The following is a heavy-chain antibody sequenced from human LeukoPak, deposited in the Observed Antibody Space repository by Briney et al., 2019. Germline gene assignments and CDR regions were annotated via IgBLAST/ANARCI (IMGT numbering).Heavy chain of an antibody. V-gene: IGHV4-31*02. D-gene: IGHD2/OR15-2a*01. Sequence: PSRTLSLTCADSGASISSGGYYWSWIRQHPGKGLEWIGYIFNSDIYYNPSLKSRIIISVDTSKNQFSLKMTSVTAADTAVYYCVGEEYTTLSIDVWGKGTTVTVSS. CDR2: IFNSDI. J-gene: IGHJ6*03. CDR3: VGEEYTTLSIDV. CDR1: GASISSGGYY.